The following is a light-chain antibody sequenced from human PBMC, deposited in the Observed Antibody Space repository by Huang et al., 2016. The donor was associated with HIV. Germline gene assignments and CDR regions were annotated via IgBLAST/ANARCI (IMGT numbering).Light chain of an antibody. Sequence: AIQMTQSPSSLSASVGDRVTITCRASEGIKKDLSWYQQKPGKAPKLLIHNASKLQGGVPSRFSGRGSDTDFTLTLSSLQPEDFATYYCLQDYSYPLTFGGGTKVEFK. J-gene: IGKJ4*01. CDR1: EGIKKD. CDR3: LQDYSYPLT. V-gene: IGKV1-6*01. CDR2: NAS.